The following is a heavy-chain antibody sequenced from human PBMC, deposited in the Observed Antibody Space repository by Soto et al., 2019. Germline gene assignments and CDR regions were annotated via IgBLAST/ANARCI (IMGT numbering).Heavy chain of an antibody. CDR2: IHYRGST. V-gene: IGHV4-31*03. Sequence: SETLSLTCNVSGGSITGAYYWNCIRQHPGKGLEWIGSIHYRGSTYYNPSLKTRITISLDRSNNQFSLKLSSLTAADTAVYYCARVRDSFGLDVWGQGTTVTVSS. CDR1: GGSITGAYY. CDR3: ARVRDSFGLDV. D-gene: IGHD2-15*01. J-gene: IGHJ6*02.